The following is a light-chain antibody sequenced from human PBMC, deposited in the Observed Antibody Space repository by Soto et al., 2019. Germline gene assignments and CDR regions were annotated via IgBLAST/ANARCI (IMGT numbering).Light chain of an antibody. J-gene: IGKJ2*01. CDR1: QNVGTS. Sequence: EVVLTQSPATLSVSPGEGASLSCRASQNVGTSLAWYQQKSGQAPRLLIYAASTRAAGVPARFSGSASGTEYTLTITSLQSEDFALYYCQQYTNWPPFTFGQGTRLEIK. CDR3: QQYTNWPPFT. V-gene: IGKV3-15*01. CDR2: AAS.